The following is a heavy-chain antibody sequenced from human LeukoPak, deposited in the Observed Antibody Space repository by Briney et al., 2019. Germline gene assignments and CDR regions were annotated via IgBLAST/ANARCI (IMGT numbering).Heavy chain of an antibody. D-gene: IGHD6-19*01. Sequence: PGGSLRLSCTASGFTFSSYGMSWVRQAPGKGLEWVSVIYSGGSTYYADSVKGRFTISRDNSKNTLYLQMNTLRAEDTAVYYCARRYSSGWWIDYWGQGTLVTVSS. V-gene: IGHV3-53*01. CDR1: GFTFSSYG. J-gene: IGHJ4*02. CDR3: ARRYSSGWWIDY. CDR2: IYSGGST.